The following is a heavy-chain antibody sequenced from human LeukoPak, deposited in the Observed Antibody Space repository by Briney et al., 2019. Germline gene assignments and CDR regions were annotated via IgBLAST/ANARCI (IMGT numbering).Heavy chain of an antibody. CDR2: INHSGST. Sequence: SETLSLTCAVYGGSFSGYYWSWIRQPPGKGLEWIGEINHSGSTNYNPSLKSRVTISVGTSKNQFSLKLSSVTAADTAVYYCARGPLYSSGWYGYYYYGMDVWGQGTTVTVSS. J-gene: IGHJ6*02. CDR1: GGSFSGYY. CDR3: ARGPLYSSGWYGYYYYGMDV. V-gene: IGHV4-34*01. D-gene: IGHD6-19*01.